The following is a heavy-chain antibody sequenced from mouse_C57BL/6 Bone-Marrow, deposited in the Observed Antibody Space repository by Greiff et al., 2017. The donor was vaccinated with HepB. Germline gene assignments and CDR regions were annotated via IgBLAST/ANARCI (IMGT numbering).Heavy chain of an antibody. CDR1: GYAFTNYL. J-gene: IGHJ3*01. V-gene: IGHV1-54*01. CDR3: AIQLRLRLPWFAY. D-gene: IGHD3-2*02. Sequence: VQLVESGAELVRPGTSVKVSCKASGYAFTNYLIEWVKQRPGQGLEWIGVINPGSGGTNYNEKFKGKATLTADKSSSTAYMQLSSLTSEDSAVYFCAIQLRLRLPWFAYWGQGTLVTVSA. CDR2: INPGSGGT.